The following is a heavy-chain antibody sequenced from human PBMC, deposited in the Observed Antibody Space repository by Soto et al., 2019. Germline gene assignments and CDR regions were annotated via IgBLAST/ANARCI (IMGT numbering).Heavy chain of an antibody. D-gene: IGHD5-18*01. V-gene: IGHV4-39*01. CDR1: GGSISSSSYY. CDR3: ARSPPGTAMVIVAY. J-gene: IGHJ4*02. Sequence: PSETLSLTCTVSGGSISSSSYYWGWIRQPPGKGLEWIGSIYYSGSTYYNPYLKSRVTISVDTSKNQFSLKLSFVNAADTAVYYCARSPPGTAMVIVAYWGQGTLVTV. CDR2: IYYSGST.